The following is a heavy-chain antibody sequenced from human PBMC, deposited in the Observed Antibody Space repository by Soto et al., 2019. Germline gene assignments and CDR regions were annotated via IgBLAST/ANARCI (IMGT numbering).Heavy chain of an antibody. CDR1: GFSFSTYG. V-gene: IGHV3-23*01. CDR2: VSGGSGVT. CDR3: VAESHVTPYYFEN. Sequence: PGGSLRLSCVVSGFSFSTYGVTWVRQAPGKGLEWVCGVSGGSGVTHYTDSVKGRFTISGDDSKNTLSLHMTSLQPEDTALYYCVAESHVTPYYFENWGQGALVTVSS. D-gene: IGHD2-21*02. J-gene: IGHJ4*02.